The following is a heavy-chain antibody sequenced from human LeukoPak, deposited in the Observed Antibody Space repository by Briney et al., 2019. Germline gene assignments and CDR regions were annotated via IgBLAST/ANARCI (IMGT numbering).Heavy chain of an antibody. J-gene: IGHJ6*02. CDR2: IIPIFGTA. D-gene: IGHD2-15*01. Sequence: GSSVKVSCKASGGTFSSYAISWVRQAPGQGLEWMGGIIPIFGTANYAQKFQGRVTITADESTSTAYMELSSLRSEDTAAYYCARDRSGPPPYYYGMDVWGQGTTVTVSS. CDR3: ARDRSGPPPYYYGMDV. V-gene: IGHV1-69*01. CDR1: GGTFSSYA.